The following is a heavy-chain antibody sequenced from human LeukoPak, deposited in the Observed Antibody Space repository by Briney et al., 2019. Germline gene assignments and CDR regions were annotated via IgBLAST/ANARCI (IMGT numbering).Heavy chain of an antibody. CDR2: ISSSGST. J-gene: IGHJ3*02. D-gene: IGHD3-22*01. CDR3: ARGPYSYDSSGAFDI. V-gene: IGHV4-61*02. CDR1: GDSISSGDYY. Sequence: PSETLSLTCTVSGDSISSGDYYWSWIRQPAGKGLEWIGRISSSGSTNYNPSLKSRVTISVDTSKNQFSLKLSSVTAADTAVYFCARGPYSYDSSGAFDIWGQGTMATVSS.